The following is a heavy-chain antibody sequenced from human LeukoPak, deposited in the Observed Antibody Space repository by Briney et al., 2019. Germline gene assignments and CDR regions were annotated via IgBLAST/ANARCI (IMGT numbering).Heavy chain of an antibody. D-gene: IGHD6-19*01. CDR3: AKDLTSSGWWTDY. Sequence: GRSLRLSCAASGFTFSSYGMHWVRQAPGKGLEXXAVISYDGSNKYYADSVKGRFTISRDNSKNTLYLQMNSLRAEDTAVYYCAKDLTSSGWWTDYWGQGTLVTVSS. CDR2: ISYDGSNK. CDR1: GFTFSSYG. V-gene: IGHV3-30*18. J-gene: IGHJ4*02.